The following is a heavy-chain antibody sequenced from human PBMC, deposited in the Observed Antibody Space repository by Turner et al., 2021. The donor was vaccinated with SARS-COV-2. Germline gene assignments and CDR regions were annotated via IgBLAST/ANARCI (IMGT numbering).Heavy chain of an antibody. CDR1: GGSVSSSDHY. J-gene: IGHJ4*01. V-gene: IGHV4-39*01. CDR2: LHYIETT. Sequence: QLQLQVSGPGLVKPSETLSLACTVSGGSVSSSDHYWEWIRQPPGKGLDWIGSLHYIETTYYNPSLKSLVTISVDTSKNQFSLKLSSVTAADTAVYYGARRGRAARFSFDYWGHGTLLTVSS. CDR3: ARRGRAARFSFDY.